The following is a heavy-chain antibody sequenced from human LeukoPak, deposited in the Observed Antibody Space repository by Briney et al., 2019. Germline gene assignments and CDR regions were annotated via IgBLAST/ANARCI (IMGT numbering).Heavy chain of an antibody. D-gene: IGHD5-12*01. CDR2: VWNDGTKK. Sequence: AGGSLRLSCEASGFTFSSYGMHWVRQAPGKGLEWVAVVWNDGTKKYYADSVKGRFTISRDKSKNTLYLQMNSLRAEDTAVYYCAPLAATTDYWGQGTLVTVSS. CDR1: GFTFSSYG. V-gene: IGHV3-33*01. CDR3: APLAATTDY. J-gene: IGHJ4*02.